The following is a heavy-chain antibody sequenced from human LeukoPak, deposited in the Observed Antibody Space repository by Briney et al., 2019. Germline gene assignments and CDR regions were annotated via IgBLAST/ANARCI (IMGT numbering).Heavy chain of an antibody. CDR1: GYSFTSYW. CDR3: ARQGLLWFGELLPPFDY. V-gene: IGHV5-10-1*01. Sequence: GESLRISCKGPGYSFTSYWISWVRQMPGKGLEWMGRIDPSDSYTNYSPSFQGHVTISADKSISTAYLQWGSLKASDTAMYYCARQGLLWFGELLPPFDYWGQGALVTVSS. D-gene: IGHD3-10*01. CDR2: IDPSDSYT. J-gene: IGHJ4*02.